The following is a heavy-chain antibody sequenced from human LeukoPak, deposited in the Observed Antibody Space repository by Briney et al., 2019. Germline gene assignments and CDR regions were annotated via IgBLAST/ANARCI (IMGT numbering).Heavy chain of an antibody. CDR3: GRVISGAFSDY. CDR2: ISSSSSYT. CDR1: GFSFSNAW. J-gene: IGHJ4*02. V-gene: IGHV3-11*05. D-gene: IGHD7-27*01. Sequence: GGSLRLSCAASGFSFSNAWMSWVRQAPGKGLEWVSYISSSSSYTNYAHSVKGRFTISRDNAKNSVYLQMSSLRGEDTAVYYCGRVISGAFSDYWGQGTLVSVSS.